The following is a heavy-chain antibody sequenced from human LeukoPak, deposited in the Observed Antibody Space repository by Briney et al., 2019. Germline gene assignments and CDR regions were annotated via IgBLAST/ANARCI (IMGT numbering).Heavy chain of an antibody. CDR2: IYHSGTT. D-gene: IGHD3-10*01. CDR1: GGSISRAAYS. J-gene: IGHJ4*02. CDR3: ASGDYYGSGSFDY. V-gene: IGHV4-30-2*01. Sequence: PSQTLSLTCAVSGGSISRAAYSWSWIRQPPGKGLEWIGYIYHSGTTYYNPSLKTRVTISVDKSKNQFSLKLSSVTAADTAVYYCASGDYYGSGSFDYWGQGTLVTVSS.